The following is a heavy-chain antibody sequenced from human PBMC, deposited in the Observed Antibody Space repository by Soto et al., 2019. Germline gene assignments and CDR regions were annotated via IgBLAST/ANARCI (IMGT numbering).Heavy chain of an antibody. J-gene: IGHJ5*02. V-gene: IGHV1-69*01. D-gene: IGHD6-19*01. CDR1: GGTFSSYA. Sequence: QVQLVQSGAEVKKPGSSVKVSCKASGGTFSSYAISWVRQAPGQGLEWMGGIIPIFGTANYAQKFQGRVTITADESTSTAYMELSSLRSEDTAVYYCARGVGFIAVAGTSWFDPLGKGTLVTVSS. CDR3: ARGVGFIAVAGTSWFDP. CDR2: IIPIFGTA.